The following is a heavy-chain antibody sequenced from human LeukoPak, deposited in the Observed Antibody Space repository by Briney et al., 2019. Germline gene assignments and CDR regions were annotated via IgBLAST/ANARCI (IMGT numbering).Heavy chain of an antibody. V-gene: IGHV1-46*01. CDR3: ARDGRRYSSSSVSWFDP. CDR2: INPSGGST. J-gene: IGHJ5*02. CDR1: GYTFTSYY. Sequence: ASVKVSCKASGYTFTSYYIHWVRQAPGPGLEWMGMINPSGGSTSYAQKFQGRVTMTTDTSTSTAYMELRSLRSDDTAVYYCARDGRRYSSSSVSWFDPWGQGTLVTVSS. D-gene: IGHD6-6*01.